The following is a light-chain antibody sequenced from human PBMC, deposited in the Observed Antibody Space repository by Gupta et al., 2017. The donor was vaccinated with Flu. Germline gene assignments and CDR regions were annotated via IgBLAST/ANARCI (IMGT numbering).Light chain of an antibody. CDR1: SLRSFY. Sequence: SSELTHDPVVSVALGQTVSVTCQGDSLRSFYASWYQQKPGPAPVLVVFGNNDRPSGIPDQFSDSSSGNTASLTITGTQAEDEADYYCNTRDSSSIHLIFGGGTKLTVL. V-gene: IGLV3-19*01. J-gene: IGLJ2*01. CDR2: GNN. CDR3: NTRDSSSIHLI.